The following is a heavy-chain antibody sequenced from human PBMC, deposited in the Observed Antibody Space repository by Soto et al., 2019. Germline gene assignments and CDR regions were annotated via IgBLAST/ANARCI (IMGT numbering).Heavy chain of an antibody. CDR2: IIPIFGTA. V-gene: IGHV1-69*01. J-gene: IGHJ5*02. Sequence: QVQLVQSGAEVQKPGSSVKVSCKASGGTFSSYAISWVRQAPGQGLEWMGGIIPIFGTANYAQKFQGRVTITADESTSTAYMELSSLRSEDTAVYYCARDAPLPYCSGGSCYSNWFDPWGQGTLVTVSS. CDR1: GGTFSSYA. CDR3: ARDAPLPYCSGGSCYSNWFDP. D-gene: IGHD2-15*01.